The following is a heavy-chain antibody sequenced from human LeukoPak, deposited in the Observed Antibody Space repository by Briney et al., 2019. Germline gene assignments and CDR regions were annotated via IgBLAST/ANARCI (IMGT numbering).Heavy chain of an antibody. CDR3: ARGRRPNRQIWCDP. J-gene: IGHJ5*02. CDR1: GGSFSGYY. CDR2: INHSGST. Sequence: SETLSLTCAVYGGSFSGYYWSWIRQPPGKGLEWIGEINHSGSTNYNPSLKSRVTISVDTSKNQFSLKLSSVTAADTAVYYCARGRRPNRQIWCDPWGQGTLVTVSS. V-gene: IGHV4-34*01. D-gene: IGHD1-14*01.